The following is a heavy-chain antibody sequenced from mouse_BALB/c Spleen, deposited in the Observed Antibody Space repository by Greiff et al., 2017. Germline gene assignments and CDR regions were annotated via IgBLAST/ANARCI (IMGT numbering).Heavy chain of an antibody. D-gene: IGHD1-1*01. V-gene: IGHV5-6-2*01. CDR2: INSNGGST. J-gene: IGHJ3*01. Sequence: EVKLMESGGGLVKLGGSLKLSCAASGFTFSSYYMSWVRQTPEKRLELVAAINSNGGSTYYPDTVKGRFTISRDNAKNTLYLQMSSLKSEDTALYYCARHYGSSYWFAYWGQGTLVTVSA. CDR3: ARHYGSSYWFAY. CDR1: GFTFSSYY.